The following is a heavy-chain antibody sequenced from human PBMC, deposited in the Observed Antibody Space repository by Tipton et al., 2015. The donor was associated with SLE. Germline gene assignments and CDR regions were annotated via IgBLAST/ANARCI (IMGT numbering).Heavy chain of an antibody. V-gene: IGHV4-31*03. CDR1: GGSISSGGYY. CDR3: ARGGHKANFYYMDV. D-gene: IGHD5-12*01. CDR2: IYYSGST. Sequence: TLSLTCTVSGGSISSGGYYWSWIRQHPGKGLEWLGYIYYSGSTYYNPSLKSRVTISVDTSKNQFSLKLSSVTAADTAVYYCARGGHKANFYYMDVWGKGTTVTVSS. J-gene: IGHJ6*03.